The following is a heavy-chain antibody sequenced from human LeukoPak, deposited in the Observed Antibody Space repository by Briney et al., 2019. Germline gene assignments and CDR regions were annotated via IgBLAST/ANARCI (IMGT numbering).Heavy chain of an antibody. Sequence: SVKVSCKASGGTFSSYAISWVRQAPGQGLEWMGMIIPILGIANYAQKFQGRVTITADKSTSTAYMELSSLRSEDTAVYYCARVDKWDYDSSVSFDYWGQGTLVTVSS. D-gene: IGHD3-22*01. CDR1: GGTFSSYA. CDR3: ARVDKWDYDSSVSFDY. V-gene: IGHV1-69*04. J-gene: IGHJ4*02. CDR2: IIPILGIA.